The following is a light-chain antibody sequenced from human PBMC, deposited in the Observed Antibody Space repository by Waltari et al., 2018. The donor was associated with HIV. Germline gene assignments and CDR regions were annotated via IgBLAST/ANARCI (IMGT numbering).Light chain of an antibody. Sequence: QSALTQPRSVSGSPGQSVAISCTGTSSDVVGYNYVSWYQQHPGKAPKLMLSDVNKRPSGVPDRFSGSKSGNTASLTISGLQAEDEADYYCCSYAGDSVVFGGGTKLTVL. CDR2: DVN. CDR1: SSDVVGYNY. J-gene: IGLJ2*01. V-gene: IGLV2-11*01. CDR3: CSYAGDSVV.